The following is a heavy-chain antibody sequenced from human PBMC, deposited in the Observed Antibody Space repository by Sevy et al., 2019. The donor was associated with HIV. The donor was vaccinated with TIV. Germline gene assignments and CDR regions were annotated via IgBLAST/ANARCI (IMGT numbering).Heavy chain of an antibody. CDR3: AKDTAPHYYDSSGQYYYYYGMDV. V-gene: IGHV3-7*03. CDR2: IKQDGSDK. CDR1: GFTFSSHY. Sequence: GGSLRLSCAASGFTFSSHYMSWVRQAPGKGLEWVANIKQDGSDKFYVESVKGRFTISRDNAKNSLYLQMNSLRAEDTALYYCAKDTAPHYYDSSGQYYYYYGMDVWGQGTTVTVSS. D-gene: IGHD3-22*01. J-gene: IGHJ6*02.